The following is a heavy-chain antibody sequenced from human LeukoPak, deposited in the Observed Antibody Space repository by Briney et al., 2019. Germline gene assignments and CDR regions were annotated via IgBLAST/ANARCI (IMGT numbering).Heavy chain of an antibody. V-gene: IGHV1-24*01. J-gene: IGHJ4*02. Sequence: ASVKVSCKVSEYTVTEVSIHWVRQAPGKGLEWMGGFDPEAGEIIYGQKFEGRVTMTEDTSTDTAYMELRRLRSDDTAAYYCATHKTLDFWGQGTLVTVSS. CDR3: ATHKTLDF. CDR1: EYTVTEVS. D-gene: IGHD3-16*01. CDR2: FDPEAGEI.